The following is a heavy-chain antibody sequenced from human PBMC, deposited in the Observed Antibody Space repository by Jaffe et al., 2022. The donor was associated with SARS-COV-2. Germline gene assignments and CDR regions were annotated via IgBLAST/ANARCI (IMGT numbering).Heavy chain of an antibody. V-gene: IGHV4-34*01. CDR1: GGSFSDYY. CDR3: AREIIAARGAFDS. Sequence: QVQLQQWGAGLLKPSETLSLICAVYGGSFSDYYWSWIRQSPGKGLEWIGEINHRGGANYNPSLKSRVTMSVDKSKNQLSLKLSSVTAADTAVYYCAREIIAARGAFDSWGQGTLVTVSS. J-gene: IGHJ4*02. CDR2: INHRGGA. D-gene: IGHD6-25*01.